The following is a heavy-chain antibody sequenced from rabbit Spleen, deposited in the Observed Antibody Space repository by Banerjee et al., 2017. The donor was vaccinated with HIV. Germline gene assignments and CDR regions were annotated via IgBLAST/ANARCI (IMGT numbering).Heavy chain of an antibody. D-gene: IGHD1-1*01. CDR3: ARDTSSSFSSYGMDL. CDR2: AYAGSSGNT. CDR1: GFSFNSGYD. J-gene: IGHJ6*01. Sequence: QSLEESGGDLVKPGASLTLTCTASGFSFNSGYDMCWVRQAPGKGLEWVACAYAGSSGNTYSATWAKGRFTISKTSSTTVTLQMTSLTAADTATYFCARDTSSSFSSYGMDLWGPGTLVTVS. V-gene: IGHV1S40*01.